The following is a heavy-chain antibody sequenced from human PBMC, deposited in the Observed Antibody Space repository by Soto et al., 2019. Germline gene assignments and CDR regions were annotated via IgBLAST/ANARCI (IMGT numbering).Heavy chain of an antibody. J-gene: IGHJ3*02. CDR1: GYRFSTNW. CDR3: ATHLLPDAYDI. D-gene: IGHD2-2*01. V-gene: IGHV5-51*01. Sequence: EVQLVQSGAEVKKPGESLKISCRGSGYRFSTNWIGWVRQVPGKGLEWMAFIYPPDSNARYSPSFQGQVTISVDKSISTAYLQWSSLKASDTAMYFCATHLLPDAYDIWGQGTMVSVSS. CDR2: IYPPDSNA.